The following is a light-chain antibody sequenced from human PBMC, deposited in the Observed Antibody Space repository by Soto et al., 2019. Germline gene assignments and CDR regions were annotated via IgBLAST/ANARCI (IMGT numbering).Light chain of an antibody. Sequence: QSALTQPASVSGSPGQSVTISCTGTSSDFGSYKFVSWYQHHPGTVPKVIIYETSKRPSGVSDRFSGYKSGNTASLTISGLQAEDEADYYCFSFTSTNTHVFGSGTQLTVL. CDR3: FSFTSTNTHV. V-gene: IGLV2-23*01. CDR1: SSDFGSYKF. J-gene: IGLJ7*01. CDR2: ETS.